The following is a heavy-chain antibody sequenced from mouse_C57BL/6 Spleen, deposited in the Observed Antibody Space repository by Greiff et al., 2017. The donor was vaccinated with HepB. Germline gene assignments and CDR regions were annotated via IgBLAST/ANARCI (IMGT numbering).Heavy chain of an antibody. Sequence: VQLQESGAELVRPGASVKLSCKASGYTFTDYYINWVKQRPGQGLEWIARIYPGSGNTYYNEKFKGKATLTAEKSSSTAYMQLSSLTSEDSAVYFCARRGNAYAMDYWGQGTSVTVSS. CDR2: IYPGSGNT. D-gene: IGHD2-1*01. CDR1: GYTFTDYY. J-gene: IGHJ4*01. CDR3: ARRGNAYAMDY. V-gene: IGHV1-76*01.